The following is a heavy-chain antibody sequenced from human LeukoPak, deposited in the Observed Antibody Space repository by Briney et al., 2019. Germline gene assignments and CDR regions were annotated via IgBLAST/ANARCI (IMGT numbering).Heavy chain of an antibody. CDR3: ARDWGSYDFWSGYYFLTPYYYYMDV. V-gene: IGHV3-23*01. J-gene: IGHJ6*03. CDR2: ISGSGGST. Sequence: GGSLRLSCAASGFTFSSYGMSWVRQAPGKGLEWVSAISGSGGSTYYADSVKGRFTISRDNAKNSLYLQMNSLRAEDTAVYYCARDWGSYDFWSGYYFLTPYYYYMDVWGKGTTVTVSS. D-gene: IGHD3-3*01. CDR1: GFTFSSYG.